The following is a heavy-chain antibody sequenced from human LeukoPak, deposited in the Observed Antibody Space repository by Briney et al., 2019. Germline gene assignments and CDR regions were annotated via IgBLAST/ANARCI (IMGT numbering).Heavy chain of an antibody. CDR2: IYYSGST. J-gene: IGHJ4*02. Sequence: SQTLSLTCTVSGGSISSGGYYWSWIRQHPGKGLEWIGYIYYSGSTYYNPSLKSRVTISVDTSKNQFSLKLSSVTAADTAVYYCARRRAAVGPFDYWGQGTLVTVSS. CDR3: ARRRAAVGPFDY. CDR1: GGSISSGGYY. D-gene: IGHD6-13*01. V-gene: IGHV4-31*03.